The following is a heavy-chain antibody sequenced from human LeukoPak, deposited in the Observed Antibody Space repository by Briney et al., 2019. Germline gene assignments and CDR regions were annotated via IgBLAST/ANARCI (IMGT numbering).Heavy chain of an antibody. CDR1: GVTVSNNY. CDR3: ARDPSAVALHTYG. CDR2: IYSDGST. Sequence: PGGSLRLSCAASGVTVSNNYMNWVRQAPGKGLEWVSLIYSDGSTYYAGSVKGRFTISRDHSKNTLYLQMNNLRAEDTAGYYCARDPSAVALHTYGWGQGTLVTVSS. J-gene: IGHJ4*02. V-gene: IGHV3-66*01. D-gene: IGHD6-13*01.